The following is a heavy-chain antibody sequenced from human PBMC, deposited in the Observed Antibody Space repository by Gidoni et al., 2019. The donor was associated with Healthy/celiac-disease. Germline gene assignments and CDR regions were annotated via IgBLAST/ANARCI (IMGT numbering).Heavy chain of an antibody. J-gene: IGHJ6*02. CDR1: GFTFSGSA. CDR3: TRLTTKKSTTVTPYGMDV. D-gene: IGHD4-17*01. V-gene: IGHV3-73*02. CDR2: IRSKANSYAT. Sequence: EVQLVESGGGLVQPGGSLKLSCAASGFTFSGSALHWVRQASGKGLEWVGRIRSKANSYATAYAASVKGRFTISRDDSKNTAYLQMNSLKTEDTAVYYCTRLTTKKSTTVTPYGMDVWGQGTTVTVSS.